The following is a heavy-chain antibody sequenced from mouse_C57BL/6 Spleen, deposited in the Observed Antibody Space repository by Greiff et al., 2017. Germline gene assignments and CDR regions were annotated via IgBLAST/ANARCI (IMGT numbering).Heavy chain of an antibody. Sequence: VQLKESGPGLVKPSQSLSLTCSVTGYSITSGYYWNWIRQFPGNKLEWMGYISYDGSNNYNPSLKNRISITRDTSKNQFFLKLNSVTTEDTATYYCARDGDYDYGGAYWGQGTTLTVSS. CDR2: ISYDGSN. V-gene: IGHV3-6*01. J-gene: IGHJ2*01. CDR3: ARDGDYDYGGAY. CDR1: GYSITSGYY. D-gene: IGHD2-4*01.